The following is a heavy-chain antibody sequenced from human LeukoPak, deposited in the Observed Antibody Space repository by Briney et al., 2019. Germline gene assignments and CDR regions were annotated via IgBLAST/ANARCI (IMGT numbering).Heavy chain of an antibody. D-gene: IGHD2-21*01. Sequence: SETLSLTCTVSGGSISSYYWSWIRQPPGKGLEWIGYIYYSGSTNYNPSLKSRVTISADTSKNQFSLKLSSVTAADTAVYYCARGLNIPYAFDIWGQGTMVTVSS. J-gene: IGHJ3*02. V-gene: IGHV4-59*01. CDR1: GGSISSYY. CDR3: ARGLNIPYAFDI. CDR2: IYYSGST.